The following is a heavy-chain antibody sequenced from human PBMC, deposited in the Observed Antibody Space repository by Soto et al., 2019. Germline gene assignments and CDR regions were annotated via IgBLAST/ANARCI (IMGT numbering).Heavy chain of an antibody. Sequence: QVQLVQSGAEVKKPGASVKISCKASGYTFTGYYIYWVRQAPGQGLELMGAINSGGGNTDYAQRFKGSVTVTRDTSMSTVYMGLTSLRFDDKAVYYWAGGTCAGDCYFDYWGQGTLVTVSS. CDR1: GYTFTGYY. CDR2: INSGGGNT. D-gene: IGHD2-21*02. V-gene: IGHV1-46*01. J-gene: IGHJ4*02. CDR3: AGGTCAGDCYFDY.